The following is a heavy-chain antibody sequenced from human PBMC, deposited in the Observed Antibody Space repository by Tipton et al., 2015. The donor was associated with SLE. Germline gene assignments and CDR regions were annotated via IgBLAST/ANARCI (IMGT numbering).Heavy chain of an antibody. J-gene: IGHJ4*02. V-gene: IGHV4-39*07. CDR2: ITNNGNT. Sequence: TLSLTCTVSGGSISSHYWSWIRQPPGKGPEWIGRITNNGNTYYIPSLQSRVTISIDTSKNQFSLNVSSVTAADTAVYYCARYYGDYFWGQGTLVTVSS. D-gene: IGHD4-17*01. CDR3: ARYYGDYF. CDR1: GGSISSHY.